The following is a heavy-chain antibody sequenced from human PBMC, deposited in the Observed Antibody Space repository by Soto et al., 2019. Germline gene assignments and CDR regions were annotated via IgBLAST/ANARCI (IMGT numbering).Heavy chain of an antibody. D-gene: IGHD4-17*01. J-gene: IGHJ4*02. Sequence: PSETLSLTCTVSGGSISSSSYYWGWIRQPPGKGLEWIGSIYYSGSTYYNPSLKSRVTISVDTSKNQFSLKLRSVTAADTSVYYWARVYYNDYGPFDFWGQGTPVTVSS. CDR2: IYYSGST. CDR1: GGSISSSSYY. V-gene: IGHV4-39*01. CDR3: ARVYYNDYGPFDF.